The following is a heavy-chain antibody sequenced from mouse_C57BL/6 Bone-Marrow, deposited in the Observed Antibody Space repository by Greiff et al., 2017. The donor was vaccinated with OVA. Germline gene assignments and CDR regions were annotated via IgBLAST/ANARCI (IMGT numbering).Heavy chain of an antibody. J-gene: IGHJ3*01. CDR2: IYWDDDK. Sequence: VKLMESGPGILQSSQTLSLTCSFSGFSLSTSGMGVSWIRQPSGKGLEWLAHIYWDDDKRYNPSLKSRLTISKDTSRNQVFLKITSVDTADTATYYCARSLYYDYDVGFAYWGQGTLVTVSA. V-gene: IGHV8-12*01. CDR3: ARSLYYDYDVGFAY. D-gene: IGHD2-4*01. CDR1: GFSLSTSGMG.